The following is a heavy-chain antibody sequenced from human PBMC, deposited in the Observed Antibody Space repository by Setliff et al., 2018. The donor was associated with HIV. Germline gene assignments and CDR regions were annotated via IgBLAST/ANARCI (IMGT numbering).Heavy chain of an antibody. CDR2: ILSTGERT. J-gene: IGHJ4*02. CDR1: GFTFSNYA. CDR3: AKELAASGLGYFDS. V-gene: IGHV3-23*01. D-gene: IGHD3-22*01. Sequence: HPGGSLRLSCAASGFTFSNYAMSWVRQAPGEGLGWVSAILSTGERTFYADSVKGRFTISRDNSKNTVYLQMNSLGAEDTAEYYCAKELAASGLGYFDSWGRGILVTVSS.